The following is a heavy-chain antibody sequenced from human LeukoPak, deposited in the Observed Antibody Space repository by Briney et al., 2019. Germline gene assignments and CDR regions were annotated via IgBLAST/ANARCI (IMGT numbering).Heavy chain of an antibody. CDR3: AFRGKVTVTTKGAFDF. Sequence: GGSLRLSRVASGFTFGSYAMSWVRQAPGQGLKWVSLISGNGVGTDYADSVKGRFTISRDNSKNTLYLQMNSLRAEDTAVYYCAFRGKVTVTTKGAFDFWGQGTMVTASS. CDR2: ISGNGVGT. CDR1: GFTFGSYA. V-gene: IGHV3-23*01. J-gene: IGHJ3*01. D-gene: IGHD4-17*01.